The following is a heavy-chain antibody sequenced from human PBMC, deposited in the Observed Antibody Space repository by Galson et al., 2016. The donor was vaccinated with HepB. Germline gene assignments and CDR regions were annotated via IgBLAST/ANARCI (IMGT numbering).Heavy chain of an antibody. V-gene: IGHV2-5*02. J-gene: IGHJ6*01. D-gene: IGHD3-10*01. CDR3: AHTHLRRFGDFYQFDTMDG. CDR2: IYWDDEK. Sequence: PALVKPTQTLTLTCTCSGFSPTTSGVGVGWIRQPPGKALEWLALIYWDDEKRYSPSLKNRLTITKDTSKNQVVLTMTNMDPVDTATYFWAHTHLRRFGDFYQFDTMDGWGQGTTVIVSS. CDR1: GFSPTTSGVG.